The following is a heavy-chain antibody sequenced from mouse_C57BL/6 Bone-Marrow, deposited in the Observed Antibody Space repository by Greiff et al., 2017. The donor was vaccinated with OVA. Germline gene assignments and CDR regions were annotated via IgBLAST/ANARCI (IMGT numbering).Heavy chain of an antibody. CDR1: GYSITSGYY. J-gene: IGHJ1*03. D-gene: IGHD1-1*01. V-gene: IGHV3-6*01. CDR3: ARITTVVARWYFDV. Sequence: EVKLVESGPGLVKPSQSLSLTCSVTGYSITSGYYWNWIRQFPGNKLEWMGYISYDGSNNYNPSLKNRISITRDTSKNQFFLKLNSVTTEDTATYYCARITTVVARWYFDVWGTGTTVTVSS. CDR2: ISYDGSN.